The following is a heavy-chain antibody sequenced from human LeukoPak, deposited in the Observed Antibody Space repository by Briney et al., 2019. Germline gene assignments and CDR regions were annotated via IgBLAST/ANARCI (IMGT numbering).Heavy chain of an antibody. CDR3: ARSQALQWLAY. J-gene: IGHJ4*02. CDR2: ISSSGSTI. CDR1: EFVFSSHA. D-gene: IGHD6-19*01. V-gene: IGHV3-11*01. Sequence: GGSLRLSCVASEFVFSSHAMIWIRQAPGKGLEWVSYISSSGSTIYYADSVKGRFTISRDNAKNSLYLQMNSLRAEDTAVYYCARSQALQWLAYWGQGTLVTVSS.